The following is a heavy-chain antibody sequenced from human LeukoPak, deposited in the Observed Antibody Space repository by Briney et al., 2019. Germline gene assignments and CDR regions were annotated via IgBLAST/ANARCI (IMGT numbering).Heavy chain of an antibody. CDR1: GFTFSSYA. D-gene: IGHD5-24*01. CDR2: ISYDGSNK. CDR3: ARDDVMATSYYYYGMDV. J-gene: IGHJ6*02. Sequence: GGSLRLSCAASGFTFSSYAMHWVRQAPGKGLEWVAVISYDGSNKYYADSVKGRFTISRDNSKNTLYLQMNSLRAEDTAVYYCARDDVMATSYYYYGMDVWGQGTTVTVSS. V-gene: IGHV3-30-3*01.